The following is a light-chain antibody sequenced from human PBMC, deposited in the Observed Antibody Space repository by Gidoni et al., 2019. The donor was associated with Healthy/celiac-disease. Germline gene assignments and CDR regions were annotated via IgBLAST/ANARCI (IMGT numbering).Light chain of an antibody. CDR1: QSVSSY. Sequence: EIVLTQSPATLSLSPGERATLSCRASQSVSSYLAWYQQKPGQAPRLLIYDAANRATGIPARFSGSGSGTDFTLTISSLEPEDFAVYYCQQRDFXQGTRLEIK. CDR2: DAA. J-gene: IGKJ5*01. V-gene: IGKV3-11*01. CDR3: QQRD.